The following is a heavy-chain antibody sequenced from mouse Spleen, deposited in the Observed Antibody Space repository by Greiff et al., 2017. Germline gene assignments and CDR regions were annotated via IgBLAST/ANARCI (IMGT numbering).Heavy chain of an antibody. J-gene: IGHJ2*01. CDR3: ARSEDYYSNYDFDY. CDR1: GYTFTSYW. CDR2: IDPSDSET. Sequence: QVQLQQPGAELVRPGSSVKLSCKASGYTFTSYWMHWVKQRPIQGLEWIGNIDPSDSETHYNQKFKDKATLTVDKSSSTAYMQLSSLTSEDSAVXYCARSEDYYSNYDFDYWGHGTTLTVSS. D-gene: IGHD2-5*01. V-gene: IGHV1-52*01.